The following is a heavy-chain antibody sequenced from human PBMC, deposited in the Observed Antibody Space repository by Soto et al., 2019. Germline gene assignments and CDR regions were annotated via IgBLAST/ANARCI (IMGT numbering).Heavy chain of an antibody. Sequence: EVQLVESGGGLVKPGGSLRLSCAASGFTFSNAWMSWVRQAPGKGLEWVGRIKSKTDGGTTDYAAPVKGRFTISRDDSKNTLYLQMNSLKTEDTAVYYCTTDDDYAQDAFDIWGQGTMVTVSS. J-gene: IGHJ3*02. CDR1: GFTFSNAW. V-gene: IGHV3-15*01. CDR3: TTDDDYAQDAFDI. CDR2: IKSKTDGGTT. D-gene: IGHD4-17*01.